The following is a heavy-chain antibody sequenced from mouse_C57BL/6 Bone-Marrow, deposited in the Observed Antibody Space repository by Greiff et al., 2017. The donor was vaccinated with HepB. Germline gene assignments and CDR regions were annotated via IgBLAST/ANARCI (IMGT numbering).Heavy chain of an antibody. J-gene: IGHJ4*01. CDR1: GFTFSSYA. CDR2: ISDGGSYT. D-gene: IGHD1-1*01. CDR3: ARASSYLYYYTMDY. V-gene: IGHV5-4*01. Sequence: EVQLVESGGGLVKPGGSLKLSCAASGFTFSSYAMSWVRQTPEKRLEWVATISDGGSYTYYPDNVKGRFTISRDNAKNNLYLQMSHLKSEDTAMYYCARASSYLYYYTMDYWGQGTSVTVSS.